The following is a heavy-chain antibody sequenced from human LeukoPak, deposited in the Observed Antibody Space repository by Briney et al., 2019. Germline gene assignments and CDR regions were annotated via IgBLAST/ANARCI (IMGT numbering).Heavy chain of an antibody. V-gene: IGHV4-61*09. CDR3: ARPTIFGVWYFDY. CDR2: INHSGST. D-gene: IGHD3-3*01. CDR1: GGSISSGSYY. J-gene: IGHJ4*02. Sequence: SQTLSLTCTVSGGSISSGSYYWSWIRQPAGKGLEWIGEINHSGSTNYNPSLKSRVTISVDTSKNQFSLKLSSVTAADTAVYYCARPTIFGVWYFDYWGQGTLVTVSS.